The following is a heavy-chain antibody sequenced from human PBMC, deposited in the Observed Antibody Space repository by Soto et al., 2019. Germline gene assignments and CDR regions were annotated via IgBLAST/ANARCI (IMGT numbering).Heavy chain of an antibody. V-gene: IGHV1-46*01. CDR3: ARDGMVYCGGDCGWFDP. Sequence: GASVKVSCKASGYTFTSYYMHWVRQAPGQGLEWMGIINPSGGSTSYAQKFQGRVTMTRDTSTSTVYMELSSLRSEDTAVYYCARDGMVYCGGDCGWFDPWGQGTLVTVSS. CDR1: GYTFTSYY. J-gene: IGHJ5*02. CDR2: INPSGGST. D-gene: IGHD2-21*02.